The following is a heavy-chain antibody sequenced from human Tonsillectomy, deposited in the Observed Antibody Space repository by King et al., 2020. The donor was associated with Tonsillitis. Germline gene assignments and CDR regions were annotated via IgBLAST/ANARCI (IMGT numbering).Heavy chain of an antibody. CDR3: ARGGLSSPHLLWFGEIGYFDY. V-gene: IGHV3-7*01. J-gene: IGHJ4*02. D-gene: IGHD3-10*01. CDR1: GFTFSSYW. CDR2: IKQDGSEK. Sequence: VQLVESGGGLVQPGGSLRLSCAASGFTFSSYWMSWVRQAPGKGLEWVANIKQDGSEKYYVDSVKGRFTISRDNAKNSLHLQMNSLRAEDTAVYYCARGGLSSPHLLWFGEIGYFDYWGQGTLVTVSS.